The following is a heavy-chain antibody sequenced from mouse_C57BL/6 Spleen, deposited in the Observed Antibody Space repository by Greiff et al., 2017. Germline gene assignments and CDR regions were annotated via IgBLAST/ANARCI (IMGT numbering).Heavy chain of an antibody. J-gene: IGHJ4*01. Sequence: QVLLKESGPELVKPGASVKISCKASGYAFSSSWMNWVKQRPGKGLEWIGRIYPGDGDTNYNGKFKGKGTLTEDKSSSTAYMQLNSLTSEDSAVYFCARGGYDCPYAMVYWGQGTSVTVSS. CDR3: ARGGYDCPYAMVY. CDR1: GYAFSSSW. CDR2: IYPGDGDT. D-gene: IGHD2-2*01. V-gene: IGHV1-82*01.